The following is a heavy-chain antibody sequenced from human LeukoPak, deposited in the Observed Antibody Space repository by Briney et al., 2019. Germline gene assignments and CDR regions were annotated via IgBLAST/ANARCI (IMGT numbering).Heavy chain of an antibody. V-gene: IGHV1-2*02. CDR2: INPNSGGT. CDR1: GYTFTGYY. Sequence: ASVNVSCKASGYTFTGYYMHWGRQAPGQGLEWMGWINPNSGGTNYAQKFQGRDTMTRDTSISTAYMELSRLRSDDTAVYYCARDLTTTGGYSGYDLYDAFDIWGQGTMVTVSS. J-gene: IGHJ3*02. D-gene: IGHD5-12*01. CDR3: ARDLTTTGGYSGYDLYDAFDI.